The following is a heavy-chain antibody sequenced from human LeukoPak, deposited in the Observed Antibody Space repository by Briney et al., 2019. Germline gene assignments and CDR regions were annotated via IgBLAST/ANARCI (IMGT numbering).Heavy chain of an antibody. CDR3: AREGFPAAYDY. D-gene: IGHD2-15*01. CDR2: ISSTSSYI. J-gene: IGHJ4*02. V-gene: IGHV3-21*01. CDR1: GFTFSSYT. Sequence: GGSLRLSCAASGFTFSSYTMNWVRQAPGKGLEWVSSISSTSSYIYYADPVKGRFTISRDNAKNLLYLQMNSLRAEDTAVYYCAREGFPAAYDYWGQGTLVTVSS.